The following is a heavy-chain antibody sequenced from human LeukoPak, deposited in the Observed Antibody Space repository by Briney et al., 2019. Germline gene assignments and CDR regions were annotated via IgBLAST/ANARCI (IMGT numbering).Heavy chain of an antibody. CDR2: ISSSSSTI. CDR1: GLTFSSYS. CDR3: ARDEMPGIAVAGTDY. Sequence: GGSLRLSCAASGLTFSSYSMNWVRQAPGKGLEWVSYISSSSSTIYYADSVKGRFTISRDNAKNSLYLQMNSLRAEDTAVYYCARDEMPGIAVAGTDYWGQGTLVTVSS. V-gene: IGHV3-48*01. J-gene: IGHJ4*02. D-gene: IGHD6-19*01.